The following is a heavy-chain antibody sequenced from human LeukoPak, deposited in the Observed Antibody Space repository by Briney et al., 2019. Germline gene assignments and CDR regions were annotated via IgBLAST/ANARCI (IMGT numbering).Heavy chain of an antibody. Sequence: PGGSLRLSCAASGFTFSSYGMHWVRQAPGKGLEWVAVIWYDGSNKYYADSVKGRFTISRDNSKNTLYLQMNSLRAEDTAVYYCASLRGNGSGSYDPEHNDYYYGMDVWGQGTTVTVSS. J-gene: IGHJ6*02. CDR3: ASLRGNGSGSYDPEHNDYYYGMDV. D-gene: IGHD3-10*01. CDR2: IWYDGSNK. CDR1: GFTFSSYG. V-gene: IGHV3-33*01.